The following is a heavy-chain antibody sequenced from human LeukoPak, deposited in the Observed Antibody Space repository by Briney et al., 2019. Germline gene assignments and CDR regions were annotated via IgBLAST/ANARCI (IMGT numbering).Heavy chain of an antibody. CDR1: GFTFSSYA. D-gene: IGHD1-26*01. V-gene: IGHV3-30*04. Sequence: GGSLRLSCAASGFTFSSYAIHWVRQAPGKGLEWVAVISYDGSNKYYADSVKGRFTISRDNSKNTLYLQMNSLRADDTAVYYCARGQRAHVEWYYYMDVWGKGTTVTVSS. J-gene: IGHJ6*03. CDR3: ARGQRAHVEWYYYMDV. CDR2: ISYDGSNK.